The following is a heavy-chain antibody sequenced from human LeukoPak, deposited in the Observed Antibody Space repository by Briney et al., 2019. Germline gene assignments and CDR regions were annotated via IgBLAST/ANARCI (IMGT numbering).Heavy chain of an antibody. CDR1: GYTLTSYG. J-gene: IGHJ4*02. CDR3: ARDTLAVAGTFDY. CDR2: VSAYNGNT. V-gene: IGHV1-18*01. Sequence: ASVKVSCKASGYTLTSYGISWVRQAPGQGLEWMGWVSAYNGNTNYAQKLQGRVTMTTDTSTSTAYMELRSLRSEDTDVCYCARDTLAVAGTFDYWGQGTLVTVSS. D-gene: IGHD6-19*01.